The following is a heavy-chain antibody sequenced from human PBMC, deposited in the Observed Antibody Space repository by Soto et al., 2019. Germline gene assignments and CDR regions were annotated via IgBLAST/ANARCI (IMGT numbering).Heavy chain of an antibody. CDR2: ISSSSSYI. CDR3: AREQNYYYGMDV. J-gene: IGHJ6*02. V-gene: IGHV3-21*01. Sequence: PGGSLRLSCAASGFTFSSYSMSWVRQAPGKGLEWVSSISSSSSYIYYADSVKGRFTISRDNAKNSLYLQMNSLRAEDTAVYYCAREQNYYYGMDVWGQGTTVTVSS. CDR1: GFTFSSYS.